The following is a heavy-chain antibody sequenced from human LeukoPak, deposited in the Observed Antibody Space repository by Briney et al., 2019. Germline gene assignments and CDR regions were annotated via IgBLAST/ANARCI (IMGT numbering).Heavy chain of an antibody. CDR1: GFTVSSNY. CDR2: IYSGGST. CDR3: ASQNMTTVSRSDAFDI. D-gene: IGHD4-17*01. Sequence: PGGSLRLSCAASGFTVSSNYMSWVRQAPGKGLEWVSVIYSGGSTYYADSVKGRFTISRDNSKNTLYLQMNSLRAEDTAVYYCASQNMTTVSRSDAFDIWGQATMVTVSS. J-gene: IGHJ3*02. V-gene: IGHV3-66*04.